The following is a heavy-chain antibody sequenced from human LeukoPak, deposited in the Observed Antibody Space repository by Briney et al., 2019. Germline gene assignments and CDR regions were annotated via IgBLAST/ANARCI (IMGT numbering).Heavy chain of an antibody. V-gene: IGHV3-7*01. CDR3: ARDRGGGYSAIDY. Sequence: GGSLRLSCAASGFTFSTYWMNWYRQAPGKGLEWVGNINQDASEINYVDSVRGRFTISRDNAKNSLHLQMNSLRAEDTAVYYCARDRGGGYSAIDYWGQGTLVTVSS. CDR2: INQDASEI. D-gene: IGHD1-26*01. CDR1: GFTFSTYW. J-gene: IGHJ4*02.